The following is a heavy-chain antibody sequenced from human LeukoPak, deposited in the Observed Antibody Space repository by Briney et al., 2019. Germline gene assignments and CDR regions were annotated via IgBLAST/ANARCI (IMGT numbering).Heavy chain of an antibody. CDR1: GDSISSRSYY. J-gene: IGHJ4*02. Sequence: SETLSLTCTVSGDSISSRSYYWGWIRQPPGKGLEWIGTIYYSGNTYYNPSLKSRVTISVHTSKNQFSLKLSSVTAADTAVYYCARESFDTGTCWGHFDYWGQGSLVTVSS. V-gene: IGHV4-39*07. CDR2: IYYSGNT. D-gene: IGHD2-8*02. CDR3: ARESFDTGTCWGHFDY.